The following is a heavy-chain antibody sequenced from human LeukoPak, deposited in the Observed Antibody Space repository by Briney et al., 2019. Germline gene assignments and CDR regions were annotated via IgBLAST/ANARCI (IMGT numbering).Heavy chain of an antibody. V-gene: IGHV3-21*01. CDR1: GFTFSSYS. CDR3: ARDTAMVPILGY. D-gene: IGHD5-18*01. Sequence: GGSLRLSCAASGFTFSSYSMNWVRQAPGKGLEWVSSISSSSSYIYYADSVKGRFTISRDNAKNSLYLQMNSLRAEDTAVYYCARDTAMVPILGYWGQGTLVTVSS. CDR2: ISSSSSYI. J-gene: IGHJ4*02.